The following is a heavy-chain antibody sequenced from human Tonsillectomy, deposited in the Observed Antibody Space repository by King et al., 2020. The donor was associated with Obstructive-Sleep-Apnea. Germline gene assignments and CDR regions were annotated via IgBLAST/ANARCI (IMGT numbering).Heavy chain of an antibody. Sequence: VQLVEYGGGVVQPGRSLRLSCAASGFTFSSYAMHWVRQAPGKGLEWVAVISYDGSNKYYADSVKGRFTISRDNSKNTLYLQMNSLRAEDTAVYYCARDLSSSWFSFDYWGQGTLVTVSS. J-gene: IGHJ4*02. CDR3: ARDLSSSWFSFDY. V-gene: IGHV3-30*04. CDR1: GFTFSSYA. D-gene: IGHD6-13*01. CDR2: ISYDGSNK.